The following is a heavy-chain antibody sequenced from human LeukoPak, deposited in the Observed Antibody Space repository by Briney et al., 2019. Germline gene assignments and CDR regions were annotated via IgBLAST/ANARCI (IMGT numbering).Heavy chain of an antibody. J-gene: IGHJ4*02. CDR2: IYTSGST. CDR3: ARASYSYDISGWVPFDY. V-gene: IGHV4-61*02. D-gene: IGHD3-22*01. CDR1: GGSISSGSYY. Sequence: SETLSLTCTVSGGSISSGSYYWSWIRQPAGKGLEWIGRIYTSGSTTYNPSLKSRVTISGDTSENQFSLRLSSVTAADTAVYYCARASYSYDISGWVPFDYWGQGTLVTVSS.